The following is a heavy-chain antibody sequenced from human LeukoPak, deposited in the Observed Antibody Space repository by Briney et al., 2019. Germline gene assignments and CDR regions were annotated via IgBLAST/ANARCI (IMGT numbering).Heavy chain of an antibody. D-gene: IGHD6-19*01. V-gene: IGHV4-38-2*02. J-gene: IGHJ1*01. CDR1: GHSIISGYH. CDR3: ARDEGWPTEYFQH. CDR2: IYRDGST. Sequence: PSETLSLTCSVSGHSIISGYHWAWIRQPPGKGLEWIGSIYRDGSTYYNPSLKSRITMSVDTSKNQFPLEVNSVTAADTAVYYCARDEGWPTEYFQHWGQGTLVTVSS.